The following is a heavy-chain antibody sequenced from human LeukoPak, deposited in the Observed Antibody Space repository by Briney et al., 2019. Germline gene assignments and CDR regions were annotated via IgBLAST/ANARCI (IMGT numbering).Heavy chain of an antibody. CDR1: GGSISSYY. J-gene: IGHJ5*02. CDR2: IYTSGST. Sequence: PSETLSLTCTVSGGSISSYYWGWIRQPAGKGLEWIGRIYTSGSTNYDPSLKSRVTMSVDTSKNQFSLKLSSVTAADTAVYYCARGVVAATKHNWFDPWGQGTLVTVSS. V-gene: IGHV4-4*07. D-gene: IGHD2-15*01. CDR3: ARGVVAATKHNWFDP.